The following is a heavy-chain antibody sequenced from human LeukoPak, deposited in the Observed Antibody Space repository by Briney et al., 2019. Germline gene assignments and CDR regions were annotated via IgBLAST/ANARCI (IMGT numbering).Heavy chain of an antibody. Sequence: PSETLSLTCTVSGASISSSSHYWGWIRQPPGKGLEWIGSIHYSGSSYYNPSLKSRVTISVDTSKNQFSLKLSSVTAADTAVYYCARHEGGYGWYYFDYWGQGTLVTVSS. CDR3: ARHEGGYGWYYFDY. D-gene: IGHD3-22*01. CDR1: GASISSSSHY. V-gene: IGHV4-39*01. J-gene: IGHJ4*02. CDR2: IHYSGSS.